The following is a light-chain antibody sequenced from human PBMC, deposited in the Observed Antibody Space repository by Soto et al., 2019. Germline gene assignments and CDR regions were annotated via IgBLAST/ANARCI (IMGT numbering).Light chain of an antibody. Sequence: ESVLTQAPGTLSLSPGERATLSCRASQSVSSSYLAWYQQKPGQAPRLLIYGASSRATGIPDRFSGSGSGTDFTLTISRLEPEDFAVYYCQQYGSSPATFGQGTKVDIK. V-gene: IGKV3-20*01. CDR3: QQYGSSPAT. J-gene: IGKJ1*01. CDR1: QSVSSSY. CDR2: GAS.